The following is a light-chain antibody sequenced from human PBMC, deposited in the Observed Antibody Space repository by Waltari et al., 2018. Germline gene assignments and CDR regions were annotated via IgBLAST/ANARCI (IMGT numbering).Light chain of an antibody. CDR1: ESIDSH. CDR3: QQRSYWPLT. CDR2: DAS. V-gene: IGKV3-11*01. Sequence: EIVLTQSPATLSLSPGERATLSCRASESIDSHLAWYQQKPGQAPSLPIYDASNRATGIPARCSGSRSGTDFTLTISSLDPEDFAVYYCQQRSYWPLTFGGGTKVEIK. J-gene: IGKJ4*01.